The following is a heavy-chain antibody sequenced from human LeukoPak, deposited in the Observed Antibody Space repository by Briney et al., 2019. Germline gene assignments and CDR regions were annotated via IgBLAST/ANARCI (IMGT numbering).Heavy chain of an antibody. CDR3: ARGVPDDY. CDR2: ISRTSSDI. CDR1: GFTFSHYS. Sequence: GGSLRLSCAASGFTFSHYSMDWVRQDPGKGLEWVSSISRTSSDIYYADSVKGRFTISRDNAKNSLYLQMNSLRAEDTAVYYCARGVPDDYWGQGTLVTVSS. V-gene: IGHV3-21*01. D-gene: IGHD1-14*01. J-gene: IGHJ4*02.